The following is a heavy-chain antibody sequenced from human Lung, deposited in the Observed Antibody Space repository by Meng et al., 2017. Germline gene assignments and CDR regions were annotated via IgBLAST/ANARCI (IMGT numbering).Heavy chain of an antibody. D-gene: IGHD3-22*01. V-gene: IGHV3-73*01. Sequence: GESLKISCAASGFTFSGSAVHWVRQASGKGLEWVGRIRSKTKTYATTYAASVRGRFNISRDDSKNTAFLQMSRLQVEDTAVYYCTCISDYYDSSAFRDDYWGQGALVTVSS. J-gene: IGHJ4*02. CDR3: TCISDYYDSSAFRDDY. CDR1: GFTFSGSA. CDR2: IRSKTKTYAT.